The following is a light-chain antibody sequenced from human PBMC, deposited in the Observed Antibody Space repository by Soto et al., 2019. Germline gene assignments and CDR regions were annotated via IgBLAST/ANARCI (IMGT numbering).Light chain of an antibody. Sequence: QSVLTQPPSASGTPGQRVTISCSGSSSNIGDNTVNWYQQLPGTAPKLLNYSNNQRPSGVPDRFSGSKSGTSASLAISGLRSEDEADYYCAAWDDSLNGHVVFGGGTKLTVL. CDR2: SNN. J-gene: IGLJ2*01. CDR1: SSNIGDNT. V-gene: IGLV1-44*01. CDR3: AAWDDSLNGHVV.